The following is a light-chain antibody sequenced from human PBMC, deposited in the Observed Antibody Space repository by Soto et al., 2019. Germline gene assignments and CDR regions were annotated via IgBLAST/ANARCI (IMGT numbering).Light chain of an antibody. Sequence: DIQMTQSPSSLSASVGDRVTITCRASQSITTYLNWYRQKPGKAPKLLIYAASSLQSGVPSRFSGSGAEKEFTLSISSLQPEDVASYFRQHIYSAPLTFGGGTKVEIK. CDR1: QSITTY. CDR3: QHIYSAPLT. J-gene: IGKJ4*01. V-gene: IGKV1-39*01. CDR2: AAS.